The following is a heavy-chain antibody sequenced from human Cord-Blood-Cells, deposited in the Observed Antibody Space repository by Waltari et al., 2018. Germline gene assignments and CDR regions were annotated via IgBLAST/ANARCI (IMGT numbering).Heavy chain of an antibody. Sequence: EVQLVESGGGLVQPGRSLRLSCAASGFTFDDYAMHWFRQAPGKGLECVSGISWNSGSIGYADSVKGRFTISRDNAKNSLYLQMNSLRAEDTALYYCAKSFPSDWYFDLWGRGTLVTVSS. CDR3: AKSFPSDWYFDL. CDR2: ISWNSGSI. J-gene: IGHJ2*01. CDR1: GFTFDDYA. V-gene: IGHV3-9*01.